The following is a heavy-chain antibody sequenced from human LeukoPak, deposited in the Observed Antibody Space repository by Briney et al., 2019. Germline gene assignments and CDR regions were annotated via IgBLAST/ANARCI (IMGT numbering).Heavy chain of an antibody. Sequence: GSLRLSCAASGFTFDDYGMSWIRQPPGKGLEWIGEFNHSGSTNYNPSLKSRVTISVDTSKNQFSLKLSSVTAADTAVYYCARGIPWYSSGWYRTRYFDYWGQGTLVTVSS. D-gene: IGHD6-19*01. V-gene: IGHV4-34*01. CDR2: FNHSGST. CDR3: ARGIPWYSSGWYRTRYFDY. CDR1: GFTFDDYG. J-gene: IGHJ4*02.